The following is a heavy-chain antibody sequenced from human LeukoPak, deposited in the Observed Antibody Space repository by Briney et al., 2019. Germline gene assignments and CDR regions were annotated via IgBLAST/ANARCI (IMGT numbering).Heavy chain of an antibody. V-gene: IGHV3-33*01. Sequence: GGSLRLSCAASGFTFNTYGMHWVRQAPGKGLEWVAVIWYGGSNDRYADSVKGRFIISRDNSKSTLYLQMNSLRAEDTAVYYCARNYYDSSGSNWFDPWGQGTLVTVSS. D-gene: IGHD3-22*01. CDR1: GFTFNTYG. CDR2: IWYGGSND. CDR3: ARNYYDSSGSNWFDP. J-gene: IGHJ5*02.